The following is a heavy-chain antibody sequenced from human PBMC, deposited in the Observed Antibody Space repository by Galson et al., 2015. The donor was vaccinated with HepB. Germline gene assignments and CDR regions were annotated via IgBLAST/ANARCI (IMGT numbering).Heavy chain of an antibody. D-gene: IGHD5-18*01. CDR2: INHRGST. CDR3: ARSRGYSYGYYFDY. Sequence: ETLSLTCAVYGGSFSGYYWSWIRQPPGKGLEWIGEINHRGSTNYNPSLKSRVTISVDTSKNQFSLKLSSVTAADTAMYYCARSRGYSYGYYFDYWGQGTLVTVSS. J-gene: IGHJ4*02. V-gene: IGHV4-34*01. CDR1: GGSFSGYY.